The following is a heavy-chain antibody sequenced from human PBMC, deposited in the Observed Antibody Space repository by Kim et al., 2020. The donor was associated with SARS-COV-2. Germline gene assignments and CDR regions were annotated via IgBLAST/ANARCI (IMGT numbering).Heavy chain of an antibody. CDR1: GYNFASYW. J-gene: IGHJ6*01. CDR3: GRPALLHWDGTGV. Sequence: GESLKISCEGSGYNFASYWITWLRQVAGRGLEWMGRIDPSGSYTTYSPSFQGDVTASIDTSINTAFLQWSSMKTSATAIYFCGRPALLHWDGTGVWG. D-gene: IGHD7-27*01. CDR2: IDPSGSYT. V-gene: IGHV5-10-1*01.